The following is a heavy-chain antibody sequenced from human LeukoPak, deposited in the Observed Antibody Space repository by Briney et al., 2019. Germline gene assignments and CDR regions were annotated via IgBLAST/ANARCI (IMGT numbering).Heavy chain of an antibody. V-gene: IGHV4-59*01. CDR1: GGSISSYY. CDR2: IYYSGST. J-gene: IGHJ3*02. CDR3: ARVTPAAISDDAFDI. Sequence: SETLSLTCTVSGGSISSYYWSWIRQPPGKGLEWIGYIYYSGSTNYNPSLKSRVTISVDTSKNQFSLKLSSVTAADTAVYYCARVTPAAISDDAFDIWGQGTMVTVSS. D-gene: IGHD2-2*01.